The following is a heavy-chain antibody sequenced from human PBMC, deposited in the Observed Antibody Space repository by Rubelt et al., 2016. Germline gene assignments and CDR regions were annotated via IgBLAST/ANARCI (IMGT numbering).Heavy chain of an antibody. CDR3: ARILLPDYYDSSGGMDV. CDR1: GFSLSTSGMC. CDR2: IDWDDDK. V-gene: IGHV2-70*15. J-gene: IGHJ6*02. D-gene: IGHD3-22*01. Sequence: QVTLRESGPALVKPTQTLTLTCTFSGFSLSTSGMCVSWIRQPPGKALEWLARIDWDDDKYYSTSLKTRLTISKDTSKNQVVLTMTNTDPVDTATYYCARILLPDYYDSSGGMDVWGQGTTVTVSS.